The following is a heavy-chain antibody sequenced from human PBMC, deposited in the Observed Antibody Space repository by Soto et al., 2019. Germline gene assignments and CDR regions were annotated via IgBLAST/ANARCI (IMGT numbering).Heavy chain of an antibody. CDR3: AKDRVLGELSSGIYYFDY. D-gene: IGHD3-16*02. J-gene: IGHJ4*02. CDR2: ISGSGGST. Sequence: GESLKISCAASGFTFSSYAMSWVRQAPGKGLEWVSAISGSGGSTYYADSVKGRFTISRDNSKNTLYLQMNSLRAEDTAVYYCAKDRVLGELSSGIYYFDYWGQGTLVTVSS. V-gene: IGHV3-23*01. CDR1: GFTFSSYA.